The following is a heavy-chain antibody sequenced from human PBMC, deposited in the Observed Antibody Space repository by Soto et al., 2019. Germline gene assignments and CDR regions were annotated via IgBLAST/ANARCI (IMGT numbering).Heavy chain of an antibody. D-gene: IGHD6-13*01. J-gene: IGHJ3*02. V-gene: IGHV3-7*05. CDR2: IKQDESKR. CDR1: GFTFSSYW. Sequence: EVQLVESGGGLVQPGGSLSLSCAASGFTFSSYWMTWVRQAPGKGLEWVANIKQDESKRYYVDSVKGRFTISRDNAKNSLFLQMNSVRAEDTAVYYCARDSSPSYSSRWYDAFDIWGQGTMVTVSS. CDR3: ARDSSPSYSSRWYDAFDI.